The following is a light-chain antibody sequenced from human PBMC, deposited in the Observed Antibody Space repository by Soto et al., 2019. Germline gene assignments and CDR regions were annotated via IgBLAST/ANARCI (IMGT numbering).Light chain of an antibody. V-gene: IGKV3-20*01. CDR1: QSLSSSY. Sequence: VLTQSPGTLSLSPGERATLSCRASQSLSSSYLAWYQQKPGQAPRLLIYGASSRATGFPDKCSGSGSGTHYTLTNSRLEPEDFAVYYCQQYGTSPYTFGQGTKLEIK. J-gene: IGKJ2*01. CDR3: QQYGTSPYT. CDR2: GAS.